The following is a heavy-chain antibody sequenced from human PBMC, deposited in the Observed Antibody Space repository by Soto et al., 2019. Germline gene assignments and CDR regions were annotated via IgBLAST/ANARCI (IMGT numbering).Heavy chain of an antibody. V-gene: IGHV1-69*06. D-gene: IGHD2-15*01. CDR2: IIPIFGTA. CDR1: GGSFRSYA. J-gene: IGHJ4*02. CDR3: ARDSRVDRPGDFDY. Sequence: SVKVSWKSSGGSFRSYARMWVRQAPGQGLEWMGGIIPIFGTANYAQKFQGRVTITADKSTSTAYMELSSLRSEDTAVYYCARDSRVDRPGDFDYWGQGTLVNVSS.